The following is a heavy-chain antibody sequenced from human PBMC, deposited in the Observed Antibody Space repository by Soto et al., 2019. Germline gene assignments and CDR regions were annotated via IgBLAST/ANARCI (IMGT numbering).Heavy chain of an antibody. J-gene: IGHJ4*02. CDR2: VSGSGTV. CDR1: RTSISSSY. CDR3: ARDQVGFDD. V-gene: IGHV4-59*01. Sequence: PSETLSLTCTVSRTSISSSYWSWIRRPPGKGLEWIGYVSGSGTVSYNPSLKSRVTISADASKNPVSLRLTSVTAADTAVYYCARDQVGFDDWGPGIMVTVSS.